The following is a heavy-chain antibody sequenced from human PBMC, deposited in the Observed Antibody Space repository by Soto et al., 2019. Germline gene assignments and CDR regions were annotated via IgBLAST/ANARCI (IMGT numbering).Heavy chain of an antibody. D-gene: IGHD3-22*01. J-gene: IGHJ4*02. V-gene: IGHV3-30-3*01. CDR3: ARDYYKYYDSSGYYRSPAY. Sequence: QVQLVESGGGVVQPGRSLRLSCAASGFTFSSYAMHWVRQAPGKGLEWVALISYDGSDKDYADSVKGRFTISRDNSRNTLFLQVNSPRAEDTAVYYCARDYYKYYDSSGYYRSPAYWGQGTLVTVSS. CDR1: GFTFSSYA. CDR2: ISYDGSDK.